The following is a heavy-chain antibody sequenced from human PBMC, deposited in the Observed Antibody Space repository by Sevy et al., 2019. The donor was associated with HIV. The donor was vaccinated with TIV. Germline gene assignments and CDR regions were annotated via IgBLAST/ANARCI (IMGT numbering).Heavy chain of an antibody. D-gene: IGHD6-19*01. CDR2: ISGGGAAT. Sequence: GWSLRLSCSASGFTFIAFGMTWVRQAPGKGLEWVSGISGGGAATAYADSVKGRVTISRDNPKNTRYLQMNSLTAADTAVYYCARYGRIPVAGHTWFDPWGLGTLVTVSS. CDR1: GFTFIAFG. CDR3: ARYGRIPVAGHTWFDP. V-gene: IGHV3-23*01. J-gene: IGHJ5*02.